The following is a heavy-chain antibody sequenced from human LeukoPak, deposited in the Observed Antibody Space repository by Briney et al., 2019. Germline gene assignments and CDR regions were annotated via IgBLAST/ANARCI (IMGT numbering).Heavy chain of an antibody. Sequence: GGSLRLSCAASGFTFSSYSMSWVREAPAKGLVWVSAISGTGDTTYYADSVKGRFTISRDNSKNTLFLQMNSLRAEDTAVYYCARPYSSGWYGSFDYWRQGTLVTVSS. CDR2: ISGTGDTT. CDR1: GFTFSSYS. D-gene: IGHD6-19*01. V-gene: IGHV3-23*01. CDR3: ARPYSSGWYGSFDY. J-gene: IGHJ4*02.